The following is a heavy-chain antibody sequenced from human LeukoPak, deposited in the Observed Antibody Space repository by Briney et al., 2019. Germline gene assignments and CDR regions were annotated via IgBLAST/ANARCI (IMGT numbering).Heavy chain of an antibody. Sequence: GGSLRLSCAASGFTFSSYAMSWVRQAPGKGLEWVSAISGSGGSTCYADSVKGRFTISRDNSKNTLYLQMNSLRAEDTAVYYCAKGRGVLRYFDWLLFAYWGQGTLVTVSS. CDR2: ISGSGGST. D-gene: IGHD3-9*01. V-gene: IGHV3-23*01. J-gene: IGHJ4*02. CDR3: AKGRGVLRYFDWLLFAY. CDR1: GFTFSSYA.